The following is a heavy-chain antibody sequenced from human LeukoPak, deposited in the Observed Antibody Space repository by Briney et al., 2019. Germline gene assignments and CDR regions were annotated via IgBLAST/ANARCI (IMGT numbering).Heavy chain of an antibody. CDR3: AKGEGYYGSGSH. J-gene: IGHJ4*02. CDR1: GFTFSSYA. V-gene: IGHV3-23*01. Sequence: GGSLRLSCAASGFTFSSYAMSWVRQAPGKGLEWVSAISGSGGSTYYADSVKGRFTISRDNSKNTLYLQMDSLRAEDTAVYYCAKGEGYYGSGSHWGQGTLVTVSS. CDR2: ISGSGGST. D-gene: IGHD3-10*01.